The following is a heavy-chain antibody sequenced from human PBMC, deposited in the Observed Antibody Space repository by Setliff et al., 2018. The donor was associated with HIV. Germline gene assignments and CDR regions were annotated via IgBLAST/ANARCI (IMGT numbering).Heavy chain of an antibody. Sequence: SETLSLTCTVSGGSSSSSSSYWGWIRQPPGKGLEWIGNIYRSGSTYYNPSLRSRVTISVDTSKNQFYLNLNSVTDADTALYYCARHKDSDYVWGSYRPDGFDIWGQGTTVTVSS. CDR2: IYRSGST. V-gene: IGHV4-39*01. CDR3: ARHKDSDYVWGSYRPDGFDI. CDR1: GGSSSSSSSY. D-gene: IGHD3-16*02. J-gene: IGHJ3*02.